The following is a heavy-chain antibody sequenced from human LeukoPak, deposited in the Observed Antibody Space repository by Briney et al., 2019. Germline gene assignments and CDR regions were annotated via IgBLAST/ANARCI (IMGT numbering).Heavy chain of an antibody. D-gene: IGHD5-12*01. Sequence: KPSETLSLTCTVSDGSISSYYWSWIRQPPGKGLEWIGYIYDSGSTNYNPSLKSRVTISVDTSKNQFSLKLSSLTGADTAVYSCARGGSGYDSFYYYGMDVWGQGTTVTVSS. CDR3: ARGGSGYDSFYYYGMDV. CDR2: IYDSGST. V-gene: IGHV4-59*01. CDR1: DGSISSYY. J-gene: IGHJ6*02.